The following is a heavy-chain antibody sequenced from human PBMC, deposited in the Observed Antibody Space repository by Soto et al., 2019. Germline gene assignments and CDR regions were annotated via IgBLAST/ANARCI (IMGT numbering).Heavy chain of an antibody. CDR1: GGTFSSYA. D-gene: IGHD3-9*01. CDR3: ARVGFVYDILTGYYIMGVHSYYYYGMDV. CDR2: IIPIFGTA. V-gene: IGHV1-69*13. Sequence: SVKVACKASGGTFSSYASSWVRQAPGQGLEWMGGIIPIFGTANYAQKFQGRVTITADESTSTAYMELSSLRSEDTAVYYCARVGFVYDILTGYYIMGVHSYYYYGMDVWGQGTTVTVSS. J-gene: IGHJ6*02.